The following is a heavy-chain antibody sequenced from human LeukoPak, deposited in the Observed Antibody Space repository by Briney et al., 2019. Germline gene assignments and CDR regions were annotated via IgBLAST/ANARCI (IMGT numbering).Heavy chain of an antibody. D-gene: IGHD3-9*01. CDR3: ARGVLTGYYLRFAP. Sequence: ASVKVSCKASGYTFTGYYMHGVRQAPGQGLEWMGWINPNSGGANYAQKFQGSVHMTRDMSISTVYMEVRRLRSDDTAVYYCARGVLTGYYLRFAPWGQGTLVSVSS. J-gene: IGHJ5*02. CDR1: GYTFTGYY. CDR2: INPNSGGA. V-gene: IGHV1-2*02.